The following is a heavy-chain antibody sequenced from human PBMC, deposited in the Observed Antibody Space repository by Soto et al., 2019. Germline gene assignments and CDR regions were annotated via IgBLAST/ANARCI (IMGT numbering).Heavy chain of an antibody. J-gene: IGHJ4*02. Sequence: GGSLRLSCAACGVIVSSNYMSWVRQAPGKGLEWVSVIYSDGSTHYTDSVKDRFIISRDISKNTLYLQMNSLRAEDTAVYYCARARYDSSGYYFDYWGQGALVTVSS. CDR1: GVIVSSNY. CDR2: IYSDGST. D-gene: IGHD3-22*01. CDR3: ARARYDSSGYYFDY. V-gene: IGHV3-53*01.